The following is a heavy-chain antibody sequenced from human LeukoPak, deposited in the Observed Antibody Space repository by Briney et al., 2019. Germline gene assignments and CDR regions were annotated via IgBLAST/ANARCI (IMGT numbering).Heavy chain of an antibody. J-gene: IGHJ5*02. CDR2: INPNSGGT. V-gene: IGHV1-2*02. D-gene: IGHD2-15*01. CDR1: GYTFTGYY. CDR3: ARPPYCSGGSCYSEFAIDWFDP. Sequence: ASVKVSCKASGYTFTGYYMHWVRQAPGQGLEWMGWINPNSGGTNYAQKFQGRVTMTRDTSISTAYMELSRLRSDDTAVYYCARPPYCSGGSCYSEFAIDWFDPWGQGTLVTVSS.